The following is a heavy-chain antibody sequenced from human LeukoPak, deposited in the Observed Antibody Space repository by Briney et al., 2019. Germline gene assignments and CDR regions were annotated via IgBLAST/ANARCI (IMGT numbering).Heavy chain of an antibody. CDR1: GYTFTSYY. V-gene: IGHV1-46*01. J-gene: IGHJ4*02. CDR2: INPSGGST. D-gene: IGHD3-22*01. Sequence: EASVKVSCKASGYTFTSYYMHWVRQAPGQGLEWMGIINPSGGSTSYAQKFQGRVTMTRDMSTSTVYMELSSPRSEDTAVYYCARVRYYYDSSGYYNYYFDYWGQGTLVTVSS. CDR3: ARVRYYYDSSGYYNYYFDY.